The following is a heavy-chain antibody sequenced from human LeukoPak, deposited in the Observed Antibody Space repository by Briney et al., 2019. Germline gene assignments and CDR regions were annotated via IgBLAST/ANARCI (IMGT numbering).Heavy chain of an antibody. CDR3: ARHSSSWHTEAFDI. J-gene: IGHJ3*02. CDR2: IYYSGST. D-gene: IGHD6-13*01. CDR1: GGSISTTPYY. V-gene: IGHV4-39*01. Sequence: SETLSLTCSVSGGSISTTPYYWGWIRQPPGKVLQCIGSIYYSGSTFYNPSLKGRVTMSIDMSKSQFSLRLSSVAAADASVYYCARHSSSWHTEAFDIWGQGTVVTVSS.